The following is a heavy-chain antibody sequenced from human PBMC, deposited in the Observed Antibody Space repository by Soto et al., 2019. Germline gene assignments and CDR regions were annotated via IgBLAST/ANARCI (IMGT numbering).Heavy chain of an antibody. D-gene: IGHD3-22*01. J-gene: IGHJ4*02. CDR2: FDPEDGET. V-gene: IGHV1-24*01. CDR1: GYTLTELS. CDR3: ATRVYYYDSSGYYYGY. Sequence: ASVKVSCKVSGYTLTELSMHWVRQAPGKGLEWMGGFDPEDGETIYAQKFQGRVTMTEDTSTDTAYMELSSLRSEDTAVYYCATRVYYYDSSGYYYGYWGQGTLVTVSS.